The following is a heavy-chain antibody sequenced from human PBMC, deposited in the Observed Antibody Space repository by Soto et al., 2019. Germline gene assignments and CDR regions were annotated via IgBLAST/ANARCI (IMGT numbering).Heavy chain of an antibody. CDR3: AKDSSVGYDFWSGRHDI. Sequence: EVQLLESGGGLVQPGGSLRLSCAASGFTFSSYAMSWVRQAPGKGLEWVSAISGSGGSTYYADSVKGRFTISRDNSKNTLYLQMNSLRAEDTAVYYCAKDSSVGYDFWSGRHDIWGQGTMVTVSS. D-gene: IGHD3-3*01. V-gene: IGHV3-23*01. CDR2: ISGSGGST. J-gene: IGHJ3*02. CDR1: GFTFSSYA.